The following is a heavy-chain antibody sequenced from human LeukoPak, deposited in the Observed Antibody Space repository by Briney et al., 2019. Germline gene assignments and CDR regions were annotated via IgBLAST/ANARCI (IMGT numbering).Heavy chain of an antibody. CDR2: ISGDGGST. V-gene: IGHV3-43*02. Sequence: GGSLRLSCAASGFTFDDYAMHWVRQAPGKGLELASLISGDGGSTYYADSVKGRFTISRDNSKNSLYLQMNSLRTEDTALYYCAKDWSDFWSGSPDYWGQGTLVTVSS. CDR1: GFTFDDYA. D-gene: IGHD3-3*01. CDR3: AKDWSDFWSGSPDY. J-gene: IGHJ4*02.